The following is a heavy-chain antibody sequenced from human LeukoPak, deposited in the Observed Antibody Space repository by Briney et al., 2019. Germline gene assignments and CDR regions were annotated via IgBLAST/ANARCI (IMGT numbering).Heavy chain of an antibody. CDR1: GFTFSSYG. D-gene: IGHD3-3*01. CDR3: ARGMYYEMDY. V-gene: IGHV3-48*01. Sequence: GRSLRLSCAASGFTFSSYGMHWVRQAPGKGLEWVSYISGSSSAIYYADSVKGRFTISRDNAKNSLYLQMNSLRGEDTAVYFCARGMYYEMDYWGQGTLVTVSS. J-gene: IGHJ4*02. CDR2: ISGSSSAI.